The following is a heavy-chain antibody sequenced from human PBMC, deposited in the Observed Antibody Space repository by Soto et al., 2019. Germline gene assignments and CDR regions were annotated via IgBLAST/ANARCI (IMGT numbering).Heavy chain of an antibody. Sequence: VGSLRLSCAASGFTFSSYGMHWVRQAPGKGLEWVAVISYDGSNKYYADSVKGRFTISRDNSKNTLYLQMNSLRAEDTAVYYCAKPIYSSSWYPFDYWGQGTLVPVSS. CDR2: ISYDGSNK. D-gene: IGHD6-13*01. V-gene: IGHV3-30*18. CDR1: GFTFSSYG. CDR3: AKPIYSSSWYPFDY. J-gene: IGHJ4*02.